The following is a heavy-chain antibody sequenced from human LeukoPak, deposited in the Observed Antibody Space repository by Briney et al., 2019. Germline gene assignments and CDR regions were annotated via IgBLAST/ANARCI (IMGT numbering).Heavy chain of an antibody. CDR1: GYTFTGYY. D-gene: IGHD1-7*01. CDR3: ARVATGTTSILGDY. V-gene: IGHV1-2*02. CDR2: INPNSGGT. J-gene: IGHJ4*02. Sequence: ASVKVSCKASGYTFTGYYMHWVRQAPGQGLEWMGWINPNSGGTNYAQKFQGRVTMTRDTSISTAYMELSRLRSDDTAVYYCARVATGTTSILGDYWGQGTLVAVSS.